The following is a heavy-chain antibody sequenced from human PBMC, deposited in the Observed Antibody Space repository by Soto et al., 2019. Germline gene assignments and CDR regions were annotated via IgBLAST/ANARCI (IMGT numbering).Heavy chain of an antibody. J-gene: IGHJ4*02. CDR1: GYDFTNYG. Sequence: QVQLVQSGAEVKKTGASVKVSCKSSGYDFTNYGITWVRQAPGQGLDWVGWIRVYNGDTKYAQKFQGRVTLTTDTSTTTAYMELRSLRSDDTAVYYCARGDRSPNHWGQGTLVTVSS. CDR3: ARGDRSPNH. V-gene: IGHV1-18*01. CDR2: IRVYNGDT. D-gene: IGHD1-26*01.